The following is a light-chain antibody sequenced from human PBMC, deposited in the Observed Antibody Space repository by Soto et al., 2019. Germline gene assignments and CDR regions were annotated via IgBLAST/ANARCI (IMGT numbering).Light chain of an antibody. Sequence: DIQMTQSPSSLSASVGDRVTITCRASQSISSYLNWYKQKPGKAPKLLTYAASSLQSGVTSRFSGSGSGTDFTLTISSLQPEDFATYYCQQSYSTPLTFGGGTKVEIK. V-gene: IGKV1-39*01. J-gene: IGKJ4*01. CDR2: AAS. CDR1: QSISSY. CDR3: QQSYSTPLT.